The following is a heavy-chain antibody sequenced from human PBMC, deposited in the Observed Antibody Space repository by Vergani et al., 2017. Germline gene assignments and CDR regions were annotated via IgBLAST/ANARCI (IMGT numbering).Heavy chain of an antibody. CDR3: ARLSGDTTPYWQGGYDC. Sequence: EVQLVESGGGLVQPGGSLRLSCAASGFTFSACPMTWVRQAPGKGLGWVSAISARYPSTYYADSVKGRFTISRDNSKNMLYLQMNSLRADDTAVDYCARLSGDTTPYWQGGYDCWVQGTLVSVSS. V-gene: IGHV3-23*04. CDR2: ISARYPST. CDR1: GFTFSACP. D-gene: IGHD2-15*01. J-gene: IGHJ4*02.